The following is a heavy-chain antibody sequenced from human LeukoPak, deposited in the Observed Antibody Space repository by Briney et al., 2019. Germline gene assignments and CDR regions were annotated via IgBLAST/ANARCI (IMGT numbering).Heavy chain of an antibody. CDR1: GGSISSSSYY. CDR2: IYYSGST. D-gene: IGHD3-10*01. Sequence: SETLSLTCTVSGGSISSSSYYWGWIRQPPGKGLEWIGSIYYSGSTYYNPSLKSRVTISVDTSKNQFSLKLSSVTAADTAVYYCARESHTMVRRNIDYWGQGTLVTVSS. J-gene: IGHJ4*02. V-gene: IGHV4-39*07. CDR3: ARESHTMVRRNIDY.